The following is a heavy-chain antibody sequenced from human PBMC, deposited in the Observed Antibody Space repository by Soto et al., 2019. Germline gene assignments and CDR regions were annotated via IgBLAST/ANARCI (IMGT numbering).Heavy chain of an antibody. Sequence: SETLSLTCTVSGGSISSSNYYWGWIRQPPGKGLEWIGSIYYSGSTYYKTSLKSRVTKSVDTSKNQFSLKLSSVTAADTAVYYCATQEVGGSYVYTFDPWGQGTLVTVSS. CDR2: IYYSGST. CDR1: GGSISSSNYY. V-gene: IGHV4-39*01. D-gene: IGHD1-26*01. J-gene: IGHJ5*02. CDR3: ATQEVGGSYVYTFDP.